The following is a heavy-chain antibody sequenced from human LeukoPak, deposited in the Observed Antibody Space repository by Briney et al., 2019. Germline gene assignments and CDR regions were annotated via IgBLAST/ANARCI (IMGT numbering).Heavy chain of an antibody. Sequence: GGSLRLSCTTSGFFFGAYAMSWFRQAPGKGLKWVGFIRSKTYGEAIEYAASVKGRFTISRDDSKGIAYLQMNSLKTEDTAVYYCARDQLGGDPDDYYYYYMDVWGKGTTVTVSS. J-gene: IGHJ6*03. CDR2: IRSKTYGEAI. D-gene: IGHD4-17*01. CDR1: GFFFGAYA. CDR3: ARDQLGGDPDDYYYYYMDV. V-gene: IGHV3-49*03.